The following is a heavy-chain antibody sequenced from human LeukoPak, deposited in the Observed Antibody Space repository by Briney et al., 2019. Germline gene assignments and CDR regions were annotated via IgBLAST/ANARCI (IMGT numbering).Heavy chain of an antibody. J-gene: IGHJ3*02. CDR1: GFTFSSYG. CDR3: AKDRSGYGDAFDI. V-gene: IGHV3-30*18. CDR2: ISYDGSNK. D-gene: IGHD5-12*01. Sequence: GGSLRLSCAASGFTFSSYGMHWVRQAPGKGLEWVAVISYDGSNKYYADSVRGRFTISRDNSKNTLYLQMNSLRTEDTAVYHCAKDRSGYGDAFDIWGQGTMVAVSS.